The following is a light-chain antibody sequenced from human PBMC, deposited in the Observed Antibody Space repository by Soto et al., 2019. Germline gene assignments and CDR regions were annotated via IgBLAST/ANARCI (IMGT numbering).Light chain of an antibody. CDR2: AAS. CDR3: QQANSFPLT. CDR1: RDVRDW. J-gene: IGKJ4*02. Sequence: DIEMNQSPSSVSASVGDTVTITCRASRDVRDWLAWYQQRPGTAPKVLIYAASTLQSGVPSRFSGSGSGTLFTLTISSLQPEDFATYYCQQANSFPLTFGGGTKVEIK. V-gene: IGKV1-12*01.